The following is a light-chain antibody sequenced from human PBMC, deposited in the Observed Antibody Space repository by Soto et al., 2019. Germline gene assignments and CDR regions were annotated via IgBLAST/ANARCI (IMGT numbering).Light chain of an antibody. Sequence: QLVLTQSPSASASLGASVKLTCTLRSGHSSYAIAWHQQQPEKGPRYLMKLNSDGSHRKGDGIPDRFSGSSSGAERYLTISSLQSEDEAEYYCQTWGSGTVVVGGGTKLTVL. CDR3: QTWGSGTVV. V-gene: IGLV4-69*01. CDR2: LNSDGSH. J-gene: IGLJ2*01. CDR1: SGHSSYA.